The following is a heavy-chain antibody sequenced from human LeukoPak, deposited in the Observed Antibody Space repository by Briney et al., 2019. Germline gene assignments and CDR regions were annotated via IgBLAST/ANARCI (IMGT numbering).Heavy chain of an antibody. V-gene: IGHV3-7*04. CDR2: IKQDGCKK. D-gene: IGHD5-24*01. CDR3: TRVGYIDEGIDY. Sequence: GVSLRLSCAASGFTVSAYAMAWVRQAPGKGLGWVANIKQDGCKKSYVDSVKGRFTISRDNAKNSLYLQMNSLRAEDTAIYYCTRVGYIDEGIDYWGQGILVTVSS. CDR1: GFTVSAYA. J-gene: IGHJ4*02.